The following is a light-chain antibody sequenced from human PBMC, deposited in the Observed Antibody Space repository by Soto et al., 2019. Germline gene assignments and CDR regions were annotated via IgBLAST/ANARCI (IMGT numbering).Light chain of an antibody. CDR1: SSDFGSYNY. J-gene: IGLJ1*01. V-gene: IGLV2-14*03. CDR3: SSYKSTSTPYV. Sequence: QSVLTQPASVSGSPGQSITISCTGTSSDFGSYNYVSWYQQHPGKAPKLIIYDVTNRPAGISSRFSASKSGDTASLTISVLQADDEADYFCSSYKSTSTPYVFGTGTKVTVL. CDR2: DVT.